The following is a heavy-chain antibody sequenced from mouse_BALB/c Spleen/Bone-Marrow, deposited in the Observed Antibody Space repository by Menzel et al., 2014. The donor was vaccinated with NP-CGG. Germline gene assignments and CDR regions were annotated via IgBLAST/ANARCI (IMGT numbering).Heavy chain of an antibody. CDR1: GYTFTNYW. V-gene: IGHV1S132*01. CDR3: ARGGNYGY. Sequence: QVHVKQSGAELVKPGASAKLSCKTSGYTFTNYWIQWVKQRPGQGLGWIGEIFPGIGTTYYNERFKGKATLTIDTSSSTAYMQLSSLTSEDSAVYFCARGGNYGYWGQGTTLTVSS. D-gene: IGHD2-1*01. CDR2: IFPGIGTT. J-gene: IGHJ2*01.